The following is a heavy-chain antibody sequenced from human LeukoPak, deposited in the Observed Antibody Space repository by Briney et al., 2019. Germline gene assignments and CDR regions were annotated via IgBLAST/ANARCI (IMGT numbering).Heavy chain of an antibody. CDR1: GGSISSYY. CDR2: IYYTGNT. Sequence: SETLSLTCTVSGGSISSYYWGWIRQPPGKGLEWIGSIYYTGNTYYNASLKSRVTISIDTSKNQISLRLTSVTAANTAMYYCARQTGSGLFTLPGGQGTLVTVSS. J-gene: IGHJ4*02. V-gene: IGHV4-39*01. CDR3: ARQTGSGLFTLP. D-gene: IGHD3/OR15-3a*01.